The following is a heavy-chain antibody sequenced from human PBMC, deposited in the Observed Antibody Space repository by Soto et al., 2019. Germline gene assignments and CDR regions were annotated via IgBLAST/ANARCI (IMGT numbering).Heavy chain of an antibody. CDR3: ARGGASTGGMHV. J-gene: IGHJ6*02. CDR2: INPYNGNT. D-gene: IGHD1-26*01. Sequence: QVQLVQSGVEVKKPGASMKVSCKASGYTFTSYGFSWVRQAPGQGLEWMGWINPYNGNTNYAQNLQGRVTMTTDTATSTAYMDLRSLTSDATPVYYCARGGASTGGMHVWGQGTTVTVSS. CDR1: GYTFTSYG. V-gene: IGHV1-18*01.